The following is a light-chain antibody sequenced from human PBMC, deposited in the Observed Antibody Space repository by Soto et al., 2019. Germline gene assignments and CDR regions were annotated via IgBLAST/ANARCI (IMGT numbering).Light chain of an antibody. Sequence: QSVLTQPPSVSGAPGQRVTISCTGSSSNIGAGYDVYWYQQLPGTAPKLLIYGNSNRPSGVPDRFSGSKSGTSASLAITGLQAEDEADYYCQSYDSSLRGLVFGGGTKLTV. J-gene: IGLJ2*01. CDR3: QSYDSSLRGLV. V-gene: IGLV1-40*01. CDR1: SSNIGAGYD. CDR2: GNS.